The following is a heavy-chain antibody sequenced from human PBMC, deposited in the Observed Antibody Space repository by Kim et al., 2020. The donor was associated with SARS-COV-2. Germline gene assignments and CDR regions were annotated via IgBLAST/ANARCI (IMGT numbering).Heavy chain of an antibody. Sequence: GGSLRLSCSASGFTFSSYAMHWVRQAPGKGLECVSAISSNGSTTYYPDSVKGRFTISRDNSKNTLYLQMSSLRAADTAVYYCVTNRWGSIAGAPGLINWGQGTLVTVSS. CDR1: GFTFSSYA. V-gene: IGHV3-64*04. CDR3: VTNRWGSIAGAPGLIN. D-gene: IGHD6-6*01. CDR2: ISSNGSTT. J-gene: IGHJ4*02.